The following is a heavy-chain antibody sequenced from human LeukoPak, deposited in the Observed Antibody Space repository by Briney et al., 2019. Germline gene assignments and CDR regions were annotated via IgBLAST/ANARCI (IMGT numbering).Heavy chain of an antibody. CDR2: IIPIFGTA. Sequence: EASVKVSCKASGGTFSSYAISWVRQAPGQGLEWMGGIIPIFGTANYAQKFQGRVTITADESTSTAYMELSSLRSEDTAVYYCASDYYGSGSGFDPWGQGTLVTVSS. J-gene: IGHJ5*02. D-gene: IGHD3-10*01. CDR3: ASDYYGSGSGFDP. V-gene: IGHV1-69*01. CDR1: GGTFSSYA.